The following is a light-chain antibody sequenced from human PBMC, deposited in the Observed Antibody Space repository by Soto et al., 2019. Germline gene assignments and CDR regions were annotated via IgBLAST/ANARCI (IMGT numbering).Light chain of an antibody. V-gene: IGKV3-15*01. Sequence: EIVMTQSPATLSVSPGERATLSCRASQSVSNNLAWYQQKPGQAPRLLIYGASTRATGIPARFSGSGSGTEFSLTITGLQSEDFAVDYCQQYNNWPRGSFGGGTKLEIK. CDR1: QSVSNN. CDR3: QQYNNWPRGS. J-gene: IGKJ4*01. CDR2: GAS.